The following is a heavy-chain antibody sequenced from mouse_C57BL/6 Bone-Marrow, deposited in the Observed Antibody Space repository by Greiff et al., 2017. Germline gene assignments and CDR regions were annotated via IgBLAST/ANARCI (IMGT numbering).Heavy chain of an antibody. Sequence: QVQLQQSGAELARPGASVKLSCKASGYTFTSYGISWVKQRPGQGLEWIGEIYPRSGNTYYNEKFKGKATLTADKSSSTAYMELRRLTSEDSAVYFCARPYYYGSSYDYFDYWGQGTTLTVSS. V-gene: IGHV1-81*01. D-gene: IGHD1-1*01. CDR2: IYPRSGNT. CDR3: ARPYYYGSSYDYFDY. J-gene: IGHJ2*01. CDR1: GYTFTSYG.